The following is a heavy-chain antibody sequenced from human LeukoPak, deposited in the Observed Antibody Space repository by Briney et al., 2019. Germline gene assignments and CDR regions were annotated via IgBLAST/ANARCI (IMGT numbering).Heavy chain of an antibody. Sequence: GGSLRLSCAASGFTLSSNYMSWLRQPPGKGLEWVSIIYSGGSTYYADSVKGRFTISRDNSKNTLYLQMNSLRDEETAVYYCASGWGFDYWGQGTLVTVSS. CDR1: GFTLSSNY. CDR2: IYSGGST. J-gene: IGHJ4*02. V-gene: IGHV3-66*01. CDR3: ASGWGFDY. D-gene: IGHD6-19*01.